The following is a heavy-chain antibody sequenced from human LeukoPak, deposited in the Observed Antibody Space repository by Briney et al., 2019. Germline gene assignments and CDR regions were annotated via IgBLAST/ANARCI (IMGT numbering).Heavy chain of an antibody. D-gene: IGHD2-2*01. CDR3: ARVYCSSTSCYDFDY. CDR1: GGSISSGGYY. V-gene: IGHV4-30-2*01. Sequence: PSQTLSLTCTVSGGSISSGGYYWSWIRQPPGKGLEWIGYIYHSGSTYYNPSLKSRVTISVDRSKNQFSLKLSSVTAADTAVYYCARVYCSSTSCYDFDYWGQGTLVTVSS. CDR2: IYHSGST. J-gene: IGHJ4*02.